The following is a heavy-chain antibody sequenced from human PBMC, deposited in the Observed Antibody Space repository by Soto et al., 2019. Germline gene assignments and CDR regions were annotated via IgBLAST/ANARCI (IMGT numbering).Heavy chain of an antibody. CDR1: GFTFSSYS. V-gene: IGHV3-48*01. CDR2: ISGSGSSI. D-gene: IGHD2-15*01. J-gene: IGHJ6*03. Sequence: GGSLSLSCAASGFTFSSYSMNWVRQAPGRGLEWVSFISGSGSSIYYADPVKGRFTVSRDNAKNSLYLQMDSVSAEDTAVYYCARGRGSTLTYYYMDVWGKGTTVTVSS. CDR3: ARGRGSTLTYYYMDV.